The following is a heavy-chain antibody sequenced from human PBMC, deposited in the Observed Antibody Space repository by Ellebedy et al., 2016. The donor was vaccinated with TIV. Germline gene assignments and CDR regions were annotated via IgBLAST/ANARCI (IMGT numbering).Heavy chain of an antibody. Sequence: GESLKISCAASGFTFSSHWMLWVRQAPGKGLVWVSRISTDGSDTAYADSVKGRFTISRDNAKNTLFLQMNSLRAEDTAVYYCGPIADPACWGQGTLVTVSS. CDR2: ISTDGSDT. V-gene: IGHV3-74*01. CDR3: GPIADPAC. J-gene: IGHJ4*02. CDR1: GFTFSSHW.